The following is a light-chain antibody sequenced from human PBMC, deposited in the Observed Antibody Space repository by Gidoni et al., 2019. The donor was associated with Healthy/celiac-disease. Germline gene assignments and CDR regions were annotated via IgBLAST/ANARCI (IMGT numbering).Light chain of an antibody. CDR2: DVS. CDR3: SSYTSSSTLEV. CDR1: SSDVGGYNY. V-gene: IGLV2-14*01. J-gene: IGLJ1*01. Sequence: QSALTQPASVSGSPGHSLTIPCTGTSSDVGGYNYVPWYQQHPGKAPKLMIYDVSNRPSGVSNRFSGSKSGNTASLTISGLQAEDEADYYCSSYTSSSTLEVFGTGTKVTVL.